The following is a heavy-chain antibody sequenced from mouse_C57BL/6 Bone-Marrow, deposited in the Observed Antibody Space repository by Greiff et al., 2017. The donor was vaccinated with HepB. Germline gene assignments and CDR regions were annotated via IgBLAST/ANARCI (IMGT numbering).Heavy chain of an antibody. Sequence: EVKLMESGGGLVQSGRSLRLSCATSGFTFSDFYMEWVRQAPGKGLEWIAASRNKANDYTTEYSASVKGRFIVSRDTSQSILYLQMNALRAEDTAIYYCARSHGGNWSWFAYWGQGTLVTVSA. CDR2: SRNKANDYTT. J-gene: IGHJ3*01. V-gene: IGHV7-1*01. CDR3: ARSHGGNWSWFAY. D-gene: IGHD2-1*01. CDR1: GFTFSDFY.